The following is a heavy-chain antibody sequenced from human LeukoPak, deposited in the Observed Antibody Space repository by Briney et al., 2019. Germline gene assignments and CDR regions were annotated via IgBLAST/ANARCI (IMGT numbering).Heavy chain of an antibody. CDR2: IYYSGST. CDR1: GGSISSSSYY. J-gene: IGHJ4*02. V-gene: IGHV4-39*07. CDR3: ARDRRYYDSSGYFDY. Sequence: SETLSLTCTVSGGSISSSSYYWGWLRQPPGKGLEWIGSIYYSGSTYYNPSLKSRVTISVDTSKNQFSLKLSSVTAADTAVYYCARDRRYYDSSGYFDYWGQGTLVTVSS. D-gene: IGHD3-22*01.